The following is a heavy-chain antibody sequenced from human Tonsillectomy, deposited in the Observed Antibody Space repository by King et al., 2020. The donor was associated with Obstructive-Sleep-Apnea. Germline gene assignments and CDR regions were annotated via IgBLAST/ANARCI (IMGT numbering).Heavy chain of an antibody. CDR1: GVSISSGAHY. CDR3: ARDQALGWFDP. V-gene: IGHV4-31*03. CDR2: IYYSGST. Sequence: VQLQESGPGLVKPSQTLSLTCTVSGVSISSGAHYWSWIRQHPGKGLEWIGCIYYSGSTYYNPSLKSRVTISVDRSKNHFSLRLSSVTAADTAVYYCARDQALGWFDPWGQGTLVTVSS. J-gene: IGHJ5*02.